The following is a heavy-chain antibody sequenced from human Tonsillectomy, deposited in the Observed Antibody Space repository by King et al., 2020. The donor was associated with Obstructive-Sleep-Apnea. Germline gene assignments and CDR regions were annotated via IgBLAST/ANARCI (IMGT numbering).Heavy chain of an antibody. V-gene: IGHV3-48*04. Sequence: VQLVESGGGLVQPGGSLRLSCAASGFTFSSYSMNWVRQAPGKGLEWVSYISSSSSTIYYADSVKGRFTISRDNAKNSLYLHMNSLRAEDTAVYYCARSIAAPDAFDIWGQGTMVTVSS. J-gene: IGHJ3*02. CDR2: ISSSSSTI. D-gene: IGHD6-6*01. CDR3: ARSIAAPDAFDI. CDR1: GFTFSSYS.